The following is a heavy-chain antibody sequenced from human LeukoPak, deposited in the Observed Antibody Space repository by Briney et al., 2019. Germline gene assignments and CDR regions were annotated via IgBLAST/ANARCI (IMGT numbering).Heavy chain of an antibody. CDR2: ISWDGGNI. CDR1: GFTFDDYA. D-gene: IGHD2-2*02. Sequence: TGGSLRLSCAASGFTFDDYAMHWVRQAPGKGLEWVSLISWDGGNIYYADSMKGQFTISRDNSKNSLYLQMNSLRAEDSAFYYCAKAAIRYTTRWNNFDYWGQGTLVTVSS. J-gene: IGHJ4*02. V-gene: IGHV3-43D*03. CDR3: AKAAIRYTTRWNNFDY.